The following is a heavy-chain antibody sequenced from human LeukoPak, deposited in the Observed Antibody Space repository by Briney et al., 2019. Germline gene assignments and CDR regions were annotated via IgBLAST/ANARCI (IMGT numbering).Heavy chain of an antibody. CDR2: IIPILGIA. CDR3: ASLGGIVVPNDAFDI. D-gene: IGHD2-15*01. J-gene: IGHJ3*02. V-gene: IGHV1-69*04. Sequence: SVNVSCKASGGTFSSYAISWVRQAPGQGLEWMGRIIPILGIANYAQKFQGRVTITADKSTSTAYMELSSLRSEDTAVYYCASLGGIVVPNDAFDIWGQGTMVTVSS. CDR1: GGTFSSYA.